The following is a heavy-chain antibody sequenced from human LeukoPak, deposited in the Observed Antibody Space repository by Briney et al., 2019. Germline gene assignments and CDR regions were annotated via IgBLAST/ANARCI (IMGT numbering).Heavy chain of an antibody. CDR1: GGSISSYY. CDR2: IFASGST. Sequence: SETLSLTCTVSGGSISSYYWSWIRQPAGKGLEWVGRIFASGSTNYNPSLRSRVTMSVDTSKNQFSLKLRSVTDADTAVYYCARTGSTVTMLYPFDHWGQGTLVTVSS. J-gene: IGHJ4*02. D-gene: IGHD4-17*01. V-gene: IGHV4-4*07. CDR3: ARTGSTVTMLYPFDH.